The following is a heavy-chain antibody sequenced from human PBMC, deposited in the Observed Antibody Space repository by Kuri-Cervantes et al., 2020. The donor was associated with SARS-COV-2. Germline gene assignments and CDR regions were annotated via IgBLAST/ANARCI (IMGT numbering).Heavy chain of an antibody. J-gene: IGHJ5*02. CDR2: MNPNSGNT. D-gene: IGHD3-22*01. V-gene: IGHV1-8*03. CDR1: GYTFTSYD. Sequence: ASVKVSCKASGYTFTSYDINWVRQATGQGLEWMGWMNPNSGNTGYAQKFQGRVTITRNTSISTAYMELSSLRSEDTAVYYCARVHSSGYFEWFDPWGQGTLVTVSS. CDR3: ARVHSSGYFEWFDP.